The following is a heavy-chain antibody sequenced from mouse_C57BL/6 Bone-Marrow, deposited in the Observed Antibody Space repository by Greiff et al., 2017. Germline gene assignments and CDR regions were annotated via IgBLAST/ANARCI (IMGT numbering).Heavy chain of an antibody. CDR1: GFSLTSYA. V-gene: IGHV2-9-1*01. CDR3: AKDSRREDYYAMDY. Sequence: QVQLQQSGPGLVAPSKSLSITCTVSGFSLTSYAISWVRQPPGKGLEWLGVIWTGGGTNYNSALKSRLSISKDNSKSQVFLKMNSLQTDDTARYYYAKDSRREDYYAMDYWGQGTSVTVSS. D-gene: IGHD3-3*01. CDR2: IWTGGGT. J-gene: IGHJ4*01.